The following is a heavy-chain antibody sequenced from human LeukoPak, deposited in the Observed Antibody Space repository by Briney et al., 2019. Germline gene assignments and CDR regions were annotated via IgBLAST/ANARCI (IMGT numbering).Heavy chain of an antibody. V-gene: IGHV3-23*01. CDR2: ISPSGDIT. CDR1: GFTFSNHG. J-gene: IGHJ4*02. Sequence: GGTLRLSCAASGFTFSNHGMDWVRQAPGKGLEWVSGISPSGDITYYADSVKGRFTISRDNAKNSLYLQMNSLRAEDTALYYCARSRHSYDSSGFPHYWGQGTLVTVSS. CDR3: ARSRHSYDSSGFPHY. D-gene: IGHD3-22*01.